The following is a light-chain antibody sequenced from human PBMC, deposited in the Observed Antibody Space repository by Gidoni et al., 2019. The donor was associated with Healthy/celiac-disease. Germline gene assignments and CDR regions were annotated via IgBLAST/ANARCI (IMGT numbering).Light chain of an antibody. CDR2: AAS. CDR1: QGISNY. Sequence: DIQMTKSPSSLSASVGDRVTITCRPSQGISNYLAWYQQKPGKVPKLLIYAASTLQSGVPSRFSGSGSGTDFTLTISSLQPEDVATYYCQKYNSAPRTFGQGTKVEIK. J-gene: IGKJ1*01. V-gene: IGKV1-27*01. CDR3: QKYNSAPRT.